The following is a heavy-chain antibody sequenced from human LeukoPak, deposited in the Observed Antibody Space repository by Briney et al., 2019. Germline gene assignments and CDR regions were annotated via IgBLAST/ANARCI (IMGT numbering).Heavy chain of an antibody. D-gene: IGHD6-13*01. V-gene: IGHV3-11*06. CDR1: GFTFSDYY. Sequence: PGGSLRLSCAASGFTFSDYYMTWIRQAPGKGLEWLSYISGNSRHTDYADSVKGRFIISRDNAKNSLYLQMNGLRVEDTAVYYCERNSYSLAAAGKSDYWGQGTLVTVSS. CDR3: ERNSYSLAAAGKSDY. CDR2: ISGNSRHT. J-gene: IGHJ4*02.